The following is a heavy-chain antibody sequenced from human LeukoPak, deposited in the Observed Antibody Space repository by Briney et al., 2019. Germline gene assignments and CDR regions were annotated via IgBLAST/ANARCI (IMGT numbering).Heavy chain of an antibody. CDR3: ASGTPGGYYDSSGYSSSYYFDY. J-gene: IGHJ4*02. CDR2: IIPILGTA. Sequence: GASVKVSCKASGGTFSSYAISWVRQAPGQGLEWMGRIIPILGTANYAQKFQGRVTITADKSTSTAYMELSSLRSEDTAVYYCASGTPGGYYDSSGYSSSYYFDYWGQGTLVTVSS. V-gene: IGHV1-69*04. CDR1: GGTFSSYA. D-gene: IGHD3-22*01.